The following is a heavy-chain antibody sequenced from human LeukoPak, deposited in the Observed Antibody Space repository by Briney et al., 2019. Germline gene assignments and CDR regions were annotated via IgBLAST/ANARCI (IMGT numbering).Heavy chain of an antibody. CDR1: GFTFSSYA. D-gene: IGHD3-16*01. CDR2: ISYDGSNK. CDR3: ATGLWDY. V-gene: IGHV3-30-3*01. J-gene: IGHJ4*02. Sequence: PGGSLRLSCAASGFTFSSYAMHWVRQAPGKGLEWVAVISYDGSNKYYADSVKGRFTISRDNSKNTLYLQMNSLRAEDTAVYYCATGLWDYWGQGTLVTVSS.